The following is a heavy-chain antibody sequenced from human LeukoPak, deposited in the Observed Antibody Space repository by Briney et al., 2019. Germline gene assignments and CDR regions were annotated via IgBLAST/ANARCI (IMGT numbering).Heavy chain of an antibody. J-gene: IGHJ4*02. CDR2: LYYGGNT. CDR3: VRLGRGSSELSYIDH. CDR1: GDSISNSACF. D-gene: IGHD3-10*01. V-gene: IGHV4-39*01. Sequence: PSETLSLTCTVSGDSISNSACFWGWIRQPPGKGLDWIGSLYYGGNTYYNSSLKSRVIISVDTSKNQFSLKLSSVTAADTAVYYCVRLGRGSSELSYIDHWSQGTLVIVSS.